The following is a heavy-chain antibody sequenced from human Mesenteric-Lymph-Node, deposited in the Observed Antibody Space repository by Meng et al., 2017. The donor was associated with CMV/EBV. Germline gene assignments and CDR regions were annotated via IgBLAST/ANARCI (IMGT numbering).Heavy chain of an antibody. V-gene: IGHV1-46*01. D-gene: IGHD3-22*01. CDR1: GYTFASYY. CDR2: INPSGGTT. CDR3: ARDPDYYDSLYFFDY. J-gene: IGHJ4*02. Sequence: ASVKVSCKASGYTFASYYMHWVRQAPGQGLEWMGMINPSGGTTSYAQWFQGRVTMTRDTSTSTAYMELSSLRSEDTAVYYCARDPDYYDSLYFFDYWGQGTLVTVSS.